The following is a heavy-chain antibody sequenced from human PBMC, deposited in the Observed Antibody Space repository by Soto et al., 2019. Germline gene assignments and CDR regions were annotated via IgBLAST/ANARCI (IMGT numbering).Heavy chain of an antibody. Sequence: VGSLRLSCTASGFTFSDYDMHWVRQAAGKGLEWVSTIGAARDPYYTGSVKGRFTISRENARNSMFLQMNSVTVGDTAVYYCARALRVRLPRRGDYYYALDGCGQRTKVTVSS. CDR1: GFTFSDYD. D-gene: IGHD2-15*01. V-gene: IGHV3-13*05. CDR3: ARALRVRLPRRGDYYYALDG. CDR2: IGAARDP. J-gene: IGHJ6*02.